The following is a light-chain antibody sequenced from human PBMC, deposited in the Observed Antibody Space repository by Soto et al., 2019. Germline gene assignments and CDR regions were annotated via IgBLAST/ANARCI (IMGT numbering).Light chain of an antibody. J-gene: IGLJ2*01. V-gene: IGLV2-8*01. CDR3: SSYAGRNIVS. Sequence: QAALTQPPSASGSPGPSVTISCTGTSSDISKYNYVSWYQQLPGKAPKLLIYEVNKRPSEVPDRFSCSKSAHTASLTVSGLRTEDEADYYCSSYAGRNIVSFGGGTKLTVL. CDR2: EVN. CDR1: SSDISKYNY.